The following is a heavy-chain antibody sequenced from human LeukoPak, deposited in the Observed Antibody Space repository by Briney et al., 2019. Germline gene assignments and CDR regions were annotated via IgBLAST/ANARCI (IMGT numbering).Heavy chain of an antibody. Sequence: ASVKVSCKASGGTFSSYAISWVRQAPGQGLEWMGGIIPIFGTANYAQKFQGRVTITTDESTSTAYMELSSPRSEDTAVYYCARGDLGHYYDSSGYYSWFDPWGQGTLVTVSS. D-gene: IGHD3-22*01. CDR1: GGTFSSYA. J-gene: IGHJ5*02. V-gene: IGHV1-69*05. CDR3: ARGDLGHYYDSSGYYSWFDP. CDR2: IIPIFGTA.